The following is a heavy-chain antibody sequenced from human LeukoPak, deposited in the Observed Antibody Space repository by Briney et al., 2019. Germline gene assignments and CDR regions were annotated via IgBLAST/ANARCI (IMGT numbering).Heavy chain of an antibody. D-gene: IGHD3-22*01. V-gene: IGHV4-34*01. Sequence: SETLSLTCAVYGGSFSGYYWSWIRQPPGKGLEWIGEINHSGSTNYNPSLKSRVTISVDTSKNQFSLKLSSVTAADTAVYYCARGVRRITMIVVARRYAFDIWGQGTMVTVSS. J-gene: IGHJ3*02. CDR1: GGSFSGYY. CDR2: INHSGST. CDR3: ARGVRRITMIVVARRYAFDI.